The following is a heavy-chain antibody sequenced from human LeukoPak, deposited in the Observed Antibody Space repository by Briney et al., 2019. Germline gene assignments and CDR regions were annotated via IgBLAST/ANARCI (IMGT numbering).Heavy chain of an antibody. CDR1: GYTFTSYG. CDR3: ARDMSSGGLDY. V-gene: IGHV1-2*02. D-gene: IGHD3-22*01. Sequence: ASVKVSCKASGYTFTSYGISWVRQAPGQGLEWMGWTNPNSGGTNYAQKFQGRVTMTRDTSISTAYMELSRLRSDDTAVYYCARDMSSGGLDYWGQGTLVTVSS. CDR2: TNPNSGGT. J-gene: IGHJ4*02.